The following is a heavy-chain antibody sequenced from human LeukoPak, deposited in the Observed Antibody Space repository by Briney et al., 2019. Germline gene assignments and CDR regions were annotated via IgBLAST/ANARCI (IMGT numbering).Heavy chain of an antibody. CDR2: ISYDGSNK. D-gene: IGHD2-2*01. J-gene: IGHJ6*02. CDR3: AKDLRDIVVVPAAEYGMDV. V-gene: IGHV3-30*18. Sequence: GGSLRLSCAASGFTFSSYGMHWVRQAPGKGLGWVAVISYDGSNKYYADSVKGRFTISRDNSKNTLYLQMNSLRAEDTAVYYCAKDLRDIVVVPAAEYGMDVWGQGTTVTVSS. CDR1: GFTFSSYG.